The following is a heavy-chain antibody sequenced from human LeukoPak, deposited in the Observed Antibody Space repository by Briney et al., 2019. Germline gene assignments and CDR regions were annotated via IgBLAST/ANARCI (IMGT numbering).Heavy chain of an antibody. CDR3: ARGPRRDGYNYVHAFDI. Sequence: SETLALICTVWFGFISSYYWSWIRQPPAKALEWIGYIYFSGCNNYNPSLKGRVTISVDTSKNQVSLKLSSVTAADTAVYYCARGPRRDGYNYVHAFDIWGQGTMVTVSS. CDR2: IYFSGCN. J-gene: IGHJ3*02. V-gene: IGHV4-59*01. CDR1: FGFISSYY. D-gene: IGHD5-24*01.